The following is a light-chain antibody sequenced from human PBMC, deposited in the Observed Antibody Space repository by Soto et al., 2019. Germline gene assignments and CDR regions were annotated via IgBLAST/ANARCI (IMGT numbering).Light chain of an antibody. V-gene: IGKV3-20*01. CDR2: GAS. CDR1: QSVSDNF. J-gene: IGKJ2*01. CDR3: QQYTTSPYT. Sequence: EIVLTQSPGTLSLSPGERATLSCRASQSVSDNFLAWYQHKPGQPPRLLIYGASYRPSGVPDNFSGRGAGTESTLTITGLEPEDSAVYYCQQYTTSPYTFAQGTKLEI.